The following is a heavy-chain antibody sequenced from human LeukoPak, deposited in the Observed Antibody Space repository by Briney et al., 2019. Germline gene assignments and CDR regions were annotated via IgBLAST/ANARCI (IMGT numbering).Heavy chain of an antibody. J-gene: IGHJ5*02. D-gene: IGHD6-19*01. CDR2: VNPNNGDT. CDR1: GYTFTTYD. CDR3: ARVGCSDISCWTWLDP. V-gene: IGHV1-8*03. Sequence: ASVKVSCKASGYTFTTYDVNWVRQATGRGLEWMGRVNPNNGDTAYAQKFQGRVTITRDTSTNTVYMQLSSLKSDDTAVYYCARVGCSDISCWTWLDPWGQGTLVTVSS.